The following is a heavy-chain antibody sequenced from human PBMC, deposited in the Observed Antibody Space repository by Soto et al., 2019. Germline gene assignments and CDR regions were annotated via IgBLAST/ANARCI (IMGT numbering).Heavy chain of an antibody. Sequence: ASVKVSCKTSGYTFTDYYTHWVRQAPGQGLEWMGWMNPKSGGAYFAQKFQGRVTLTRDTSIGTAYIEVNSLTSDDTAVYFCTRENIENSDGLYGAFDIWGQGTTVTVSS. D-gene: IGHD5-18*01. CDR3: TRENIENSDGLYGAFDI. CDR1: GYTFTDYY. V-gene: IGHV1-2*02. J-gene: IGHJ3*02. CDR2: MNPKSGGA.